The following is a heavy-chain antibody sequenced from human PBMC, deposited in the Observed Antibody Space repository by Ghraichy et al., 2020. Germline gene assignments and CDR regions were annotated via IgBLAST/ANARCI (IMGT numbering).Heavy chain of an antibody. J-gene: IGHJ4*02. V-gene: IGHV4-34*01. Sequence: SETLSLTCAVYGGSFSGYYWSWIRQPPGKGLEWIGEINHSGSTNYNPSLKSRVTISVDTSKNQFSLKLSSVTAADTAVYYCARRRQYYYGSGSFAYWGQGTLVTVSS. D-gene: IGHD3-10*01. CDR2: INHSGST. CDR1: GGSFSGYY. CDR3: ARRRQYYYGSGSFAY.